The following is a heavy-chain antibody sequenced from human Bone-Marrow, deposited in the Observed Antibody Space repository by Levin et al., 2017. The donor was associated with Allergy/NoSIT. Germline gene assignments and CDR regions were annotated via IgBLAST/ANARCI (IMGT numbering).Heavy chain of an antibody. Sequence: GGSLRLSCKASGGTFSSYAISWVRQAPGQGLEWMGGIIPIFGTANYAQKFQGRVTITADKSTSTAYMELSSLRSEDTAVYYCAREGYYDFWSGYEEYGMDVWGQGTTVTVSS. D-gene: IGHD3-3*01. J-gene: IGHJ6*02. V-gene: IGHV1-69*06. CDR1: GGTFSSYA. CDR3: AREGYYDFWSGYEEYGMDV. CDR2: IIPIFGTA.